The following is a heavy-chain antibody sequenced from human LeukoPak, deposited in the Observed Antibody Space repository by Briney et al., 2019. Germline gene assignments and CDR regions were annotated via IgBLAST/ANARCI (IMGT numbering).Heavy chain of an antibody. D-gene: IGHD2-2*01. V-gene: IGHV3-9*01. J-gene: IGHJ6*02. CDR2: ISWNSASI. CDR3: VKDLSRSDYYYYHGMDV. CDR1: GFTFSSYW. Sequence: GGSLRLSCAASGFTFSSYWMHWVRQAPGKGLEWVSGISWNSASIGYADSVKGRFTISRDNAKNSLFLQMNSLRAEDTALYYCVKDLSRSDYYYYHGMDVWGQGTTVTVSS.